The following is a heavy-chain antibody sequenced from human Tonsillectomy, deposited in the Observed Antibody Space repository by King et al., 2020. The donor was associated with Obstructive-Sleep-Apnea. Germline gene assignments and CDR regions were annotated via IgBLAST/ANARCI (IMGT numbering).Heavy chain of an antibody. CDR2: IRYDGSNK. CDR3: AKNHGTVLTSGYDLYYYYYGMDV. CDR1: GFTFSSYG. V-gene: IGHV3-30*02. J-gene: IGHJ6*02. D-gene: IGHD5-12*01. Sequence: VQLVESGGGVVQPGGSLRLSCAASGFTFSSYGMHWVRQAPGKGLEWVAFIRYDGSNKYYADSVKGRFTISRDNSKNTLYLQMNSLRAEDTAVYYCAKNHGTVLTSGYDLYYYYYGMDVWGQGTTVTVSS.